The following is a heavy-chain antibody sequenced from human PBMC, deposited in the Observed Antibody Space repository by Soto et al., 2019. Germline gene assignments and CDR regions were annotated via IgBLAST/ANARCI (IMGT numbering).Heavy chain of an antibody. V-gene: IGHV3-48*01. CDR3: ANPASGGWYYY. CDR2: ISSSSSTI. D-gene: IGHD6-19*01. J-gene: IGHJ4*02. CDR1: GFTFSSYS. Sequence: PGGSLRLSCAASGFTFSSYSMNWVRQAPGKGLDWVSYISSSSSTIYYADSVKGRFTISRDNAKNSLYLQMNSLRAEDTAVYYCANPASGGWYYYWGQGTLVTVSS.